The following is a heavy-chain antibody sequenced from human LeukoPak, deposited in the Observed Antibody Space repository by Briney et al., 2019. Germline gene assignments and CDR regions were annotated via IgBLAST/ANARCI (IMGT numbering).Heavy chain of an antibody. Sequence: ASVKVSCKASGGTFSSYAISWVRQAPGQGLEWMGGIIPIFGTANYAQKFQGRVTITADESTSTAYMELSRLRSDDTAVYYCARFDQVSETAGGYWGQGTLVTVSS. D-gene: IGHD5/OR15-5a*01. J-gene: IGHJ4*02. V-gene: IGHV1-69*13. CDR3: ARFDQVSETAGGY. CDR1: GGTFSSYA. CDR2: IIPIFGTA.